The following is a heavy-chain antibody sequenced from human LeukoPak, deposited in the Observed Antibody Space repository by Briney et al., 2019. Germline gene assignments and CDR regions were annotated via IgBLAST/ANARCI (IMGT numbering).Heavy chain of an antibody. V-gene: IGHV4-4*09. D-gene: IGHD3-16*01. CDR3: ARLNFRGGEALHFDS. CDR1: GGSLTNYY. Sequence: SETLSLTCSVSGGSLTNYYWGWIRQPPGKGLEFIGYIHSDGTTNYDSSLQSRVAISLDTSKIQFSLRIYSVTAADTALYFCARLNFRGGEALHFDSWGQGTLVTVSS. J-gene: IGHJ4*02. CDR2: IHSDGTT.